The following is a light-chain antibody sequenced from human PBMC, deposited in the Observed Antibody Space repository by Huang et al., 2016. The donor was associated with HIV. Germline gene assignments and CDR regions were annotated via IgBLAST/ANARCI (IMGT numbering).Light chain of an antibody. CDR3: QQYGNSPRT. CDR1: QSVSSSY. J-gene: IGKJ4*01. V-gene: IGKV3-20*01. Sequence: EIVLTQSPGTLSLSPGERATLSCRASQSVSSSYLAWYQQKPGQAPRCLIYGASSRATGSPDRFSGSWSGADFTLTISRLEPEDSAVYYCQQYGNSPRTFGGGTKVEIK. CDR2: GAS.